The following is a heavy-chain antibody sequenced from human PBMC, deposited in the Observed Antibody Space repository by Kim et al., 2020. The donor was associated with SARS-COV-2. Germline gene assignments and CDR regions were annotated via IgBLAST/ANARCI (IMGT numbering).Heavy chain of an antibody. D-gene: IGHD3-10*01. CDR3: AKDYVLLWFGELSLGFDY. Sequence: GGSLRLSCAASGFTFSSYGMHWVRQAPGKGLEWVAVISYDGSNKYYADSVKGRFTISRDNSKNTLYLQMNSLRAEDTAVYYCAKDYVLLWFGELSLGFDYWGQGTLVTVSS. V-gene: IGHV3-30*18. J-gene: IGHJ4*02. CDR1: GFTFSSYG. CDR2: ISYDGSNK.